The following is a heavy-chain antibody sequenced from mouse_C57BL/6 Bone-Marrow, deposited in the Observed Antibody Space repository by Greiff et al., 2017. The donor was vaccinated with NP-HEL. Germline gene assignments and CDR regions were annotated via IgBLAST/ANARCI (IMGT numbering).Heavy chain of an antibody. V-gene: IGHV6-3*01. J-gene: IGHJ4*01. Sequence: EVKVEESGGGLVQPGVSMKLSCVASGFTFSNYWMNWVRQSPEKGLEWVAQIRLKSDNYATHYAESVKGRFTISRDDSKSSVYLQMNNLRAEDTGIYYCTGGYYGSSSYAMDYWGQGTSVTVSS. CDR3: TGGYYGSSSYAMDY. D-gene: IGHD1-1*01. CDR2: IRLKSDNYAT. CDR1: GFTFSNYW.